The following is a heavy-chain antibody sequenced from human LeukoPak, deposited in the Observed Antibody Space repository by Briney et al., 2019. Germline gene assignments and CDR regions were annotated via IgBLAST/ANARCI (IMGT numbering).Heavy chain of an antibody. CDR3: AVAGFSVGNDY. J-gene: IGHJ4*02. V-gene: IGHV1-18*04. Sequence: GASVTVSCKASRFTFTSYGISRVRQAPGRGLDWMGWISAYNGNTNYAQKLQGRVIMTPDTSTSTAYMELRSLRSDDTAVYYCAVAGFSVGNDYWGQGTLVTVSS. D-gene: IGHD6-19*01. CDR1: RFTFTSYG. CDR2: ISAYNGNT.